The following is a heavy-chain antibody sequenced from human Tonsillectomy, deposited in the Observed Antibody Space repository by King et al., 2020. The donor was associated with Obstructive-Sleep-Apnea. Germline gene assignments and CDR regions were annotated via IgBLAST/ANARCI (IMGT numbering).Heavy chain of an antibody. V-gene: IGHV3-15*01. CDR3: TTDLIWHRTVDAFDI. CDR1: GFTFSNAW. D-gene: IGHD2-8*02. CDR2: IKSKTDGGTT. J-gene: IGHJ3*02. Sequence: EVQLVESGGGLVKPGGSLRLSCAASGFTFSNAWMSWVRQAPGKGLEWVGRIKSKTDGGTTDYAAPVKGRFTISRDDSKNTLYLQMNSLKTEDTAVYYCTTDLIWHRTVDAFDIWGQGTMVTVSS.